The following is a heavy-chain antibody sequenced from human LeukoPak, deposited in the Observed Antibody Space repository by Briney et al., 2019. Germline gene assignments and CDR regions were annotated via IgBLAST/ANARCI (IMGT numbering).Heavy chain of an antibody. CDR1: GYTFTSYY. J-gene: IGHJ4*02. V-gene: IGHV1-46*01. Sequence: ASVKVSCKASGYTFTSYYMHWVRQAPGQGLERMGIINPSGGSTSYAQKFQGRVTMTRDTSTSTVYMELSSLRSEDTAVYYCAREGYYYDSSGYFPYFDYWGQGTLVTVSS. CDR2: INPSGGST. CDR3: AREGYYYDSSGYFPYFDY. D-gene: IGHD3-22*01.